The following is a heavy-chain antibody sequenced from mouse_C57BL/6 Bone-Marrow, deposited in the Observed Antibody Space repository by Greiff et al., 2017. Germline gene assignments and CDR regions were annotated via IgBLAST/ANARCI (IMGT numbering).Heavy chain of an antibody. CDR2: IYPRSGNT. V-gene: IGHV1-81*01. Sequence: QVQLQQSGAELARPGASVKLSCKASGYTFTSYGISWVKQRTGQGLEWIGRIYPRSGNTYYNEKFKGKATLTAEKSSSTAYMELRSLLSEDSAVYFCARSTTVVATSDYWGQGTTRTVSS. CDR1: GYTFTSYG. CDR3: ARSTTVVATSDY. J-gene: IGHJ2*01. D-gene: IGHD1-1*01.